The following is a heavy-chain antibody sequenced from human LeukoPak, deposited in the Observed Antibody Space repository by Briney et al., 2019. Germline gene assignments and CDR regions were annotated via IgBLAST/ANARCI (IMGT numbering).Heavy chain of an antibody. CDR2: IYYSGST. CDR3: ARGVVREDWYFDL. J-gene: IGHJ2*01. Sequence: PSETLSLTCTVSGGSISSGGYYWSWIRQPPGKGLEWIGYIYYSGSTYYNPSLKSRVTISVDTSKNQFSLKLSSVTAADTAVYYCARGVVREDWYFDLWGRGTLVTVSS. V-gene: IGHV4-30-4*08. CDR1: GGSISSGGYY. D-gene: IGHD3-10*01.